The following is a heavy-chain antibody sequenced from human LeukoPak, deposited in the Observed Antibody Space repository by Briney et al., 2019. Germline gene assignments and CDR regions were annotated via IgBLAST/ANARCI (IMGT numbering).Heavy chain of an antibody. J-gene: IGHJ1*01. V-gene: IGHV4-4*07. CDR3: ARESRLTFQH. CDR2: IYTSGST. Sequence: SETLSLTCAVYGGSFSGYYWSWIRQPAGKGLEWIGRIYTSGSTNYNPSLKSRVTMSVDTSKNQFSLKLSSVTAADTAVYYCARESRLTFQHRGQGTLVTVSS. CDR1: GGSFSGYY. D-gene: IGHD4/OR15-4a*01.